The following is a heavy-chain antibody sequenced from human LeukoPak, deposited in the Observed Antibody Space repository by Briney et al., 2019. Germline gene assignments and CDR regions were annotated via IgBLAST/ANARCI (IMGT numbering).Heavy chain of an antibody. CDR3: ARVYGYHSFDY. Sequence: GASVKVSCKASGYIFTSYGIAWVRQAPGQGLEWMGWISVYNDNTNYAQKLQGRVTMTTDTSTSTAYMELRSLRSDDTAVYYCARVYGYHSFDYWGQGALVTVSS. V-gene: IGHV1-18*01. D-gene: IGHD5-24*01. CDR2: ISVYNDNT. CDR1: GYIFTSYG. J-gene: IGHJ4*02.